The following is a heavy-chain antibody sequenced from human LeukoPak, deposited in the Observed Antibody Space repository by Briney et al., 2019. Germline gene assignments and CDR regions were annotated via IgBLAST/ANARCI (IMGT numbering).Heavy chain of an antibody. V-gene: IGHV3-30-3*01. D-gene: IGHD3-22*01. Sequence: PGGSLRLSCAASGFTFSSYAMHWVRQAPGKGLEWVAVISYDGSNKYYADSVKGRFTISRDNSKNTLYLQMNSLRAEDTAVYYCARDGTYYYDSSGYYPLDYWGQGTLVTVSS. CDR1: GFTFSSYA. J-gene: IGHJ4*02. CDR3: ARDGTYYYDSSGYYPLDY. CDR2: ISYDGSNK.